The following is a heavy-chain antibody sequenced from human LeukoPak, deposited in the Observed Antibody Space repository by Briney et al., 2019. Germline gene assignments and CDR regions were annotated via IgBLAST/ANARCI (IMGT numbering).Heavy chain of an antibody. J-gene: IGHJ4*02. D-gene: IGHD6-19*01. CDR3: ARAGYNSGWYEL. V-gene: IGHV3-33*01. CDR2: IWEDGSNI. CDR1: GFTFSIYG. Sequence: GGSLSLSCAASGFTFSIYGMHWVRQAPGQGLKWVAVIWEDGSNIYYADSVKGRFTISRDNSKNTLYLQMNSLRVEDTAVYYCARAGYNSGWYELWGRGTLFTVSS.